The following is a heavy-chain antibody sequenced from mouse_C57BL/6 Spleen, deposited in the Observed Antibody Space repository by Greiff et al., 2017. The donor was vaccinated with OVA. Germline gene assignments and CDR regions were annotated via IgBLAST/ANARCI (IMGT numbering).Heavy chain of an antibody. CDR3: ARNPSSGYHYAMDY. CDR1: GFSLTSYG. J-gene: IGHJ4*01. V-gene: IGHV2-2*01. CDR2: IWSGGST. Sequence: QVQLQQSGPGLVQPSQSLSITCTVSGFSLTSYGVHWVRQSPGKGLEWLGVIWSGGSTAYNAAFISRLSISKDNSKSQVFFKMNSLQADDTAIEYCARNPSSGYHYAMDYWGQGTSVTVSS. D-gene: IGHD3-2*02.